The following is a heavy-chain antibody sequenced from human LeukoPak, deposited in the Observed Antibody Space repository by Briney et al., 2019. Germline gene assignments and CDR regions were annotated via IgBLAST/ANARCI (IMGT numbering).Heavy chain of an antibody. Sequence: ASVKVSCKASGYTFTGYYMHWVRQAPGQGLEWMGWINPNSGGTNYAQKFQGRVTMTRDTSISTAYMELSRLRSDDTAGYYCAVGQGEWSYFDYWGQGTLVTVSS. J-gene: IGHJ4*02. CDR2: INPNSGGT. V-gene: IGHV1-2*02. D-gene: IGHD3-3*01. CDR3: AVGQGEWSYFDY. CDR1: GYTFTGYY.